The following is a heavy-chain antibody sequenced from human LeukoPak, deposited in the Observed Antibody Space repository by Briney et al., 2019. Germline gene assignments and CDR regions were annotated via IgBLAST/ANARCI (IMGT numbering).Heavy chain of an antibody. CDR3: ARGDYGDRDLDY. CDR1: GFTFSSYS. D-gene: IGHD4-17*01. J-gene: IGHJ4*02. V-gene: IGHV3-48*02. Sequence: GGSLRLSCAASGFTFSSYSMNWVRQAPGKGLEWVSYISSRSSSTYYADSVKGRFTLSRDNAKNSLYLQMNSLRDEDTAVYYCARGDYGDRDLDYWGQGTLVTVSS. CDR2: ISSRSSST.